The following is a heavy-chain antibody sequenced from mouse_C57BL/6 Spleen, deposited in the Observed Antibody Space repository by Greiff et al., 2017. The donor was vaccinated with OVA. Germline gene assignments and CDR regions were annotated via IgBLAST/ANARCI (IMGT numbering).Heavy chain of an antibody. CDR1: GFTFSSYG. D-gene: IGHD2-2*01. Sequence: EVQLVESGGDLVKPGGSLTLSCAASGFTFSSYGMSWVRQTPDKRLEWVATISSGGSYTYYPDSVKGRITISIDNAKNTLYLHMSSLKSEDTDMYDCARQVTTGYFDYWGQGTTLTVSS. CDR3: ARQVTTGYFDY. J-gene: IGHJ2*01. CDR2: ISSGGSYT. V-gene: IGHV5-6*01.